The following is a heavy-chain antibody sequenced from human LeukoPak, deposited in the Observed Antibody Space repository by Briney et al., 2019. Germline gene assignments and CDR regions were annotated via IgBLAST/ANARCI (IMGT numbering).Heavy chain of an antibody. Sequence: SGGSLRLSCAASGFSFSSYAMNWVRQAPGKGLEWVSGIRPSGSSTNYADSVQGRFTVSRDNSKDMLYLQMNSLRAEDTAMYYCAKDWNYDSRGLNYFDYWGQGALVTVSS. CDR2: IRPSGSST. CDR3: AKDWNYDSRGLNYFDY. V-gene: IGHV3-23*01. J-gene: IGHJ4*02. D-gene: IGHD3-22*01. CDR1: GFSFSSYA.